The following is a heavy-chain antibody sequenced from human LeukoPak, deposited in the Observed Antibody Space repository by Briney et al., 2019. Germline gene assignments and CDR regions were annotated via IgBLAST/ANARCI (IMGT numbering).Heavy chain of an antibody. CDR1: GFTFSSYA. CDR2: ISGSGGST. J-gene: IGHJ5*02. D-gene: IGHD1-7*01. Sequence: PGGSLRLSCAASGFTFSSYAMSCVRQAPGKGLEWDSAISGSGGSTYYADSVKGRFTISRDNAKNSLYLQMNSLRAEDMALYYCAKDIGLELRGWFDPWGQGTLVTVSS. CDR3: AKDIGLELRGWFDP. V-gene: IGHV3-23*01.